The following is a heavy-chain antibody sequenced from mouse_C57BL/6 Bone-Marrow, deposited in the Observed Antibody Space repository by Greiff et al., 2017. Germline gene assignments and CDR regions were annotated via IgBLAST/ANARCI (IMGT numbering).Heavy chain of an antibody. Sequence: QVQLKESGAELVKPGASVTISCKVSGYSFSTYWMNWLKQRPGKGLEWIGQRYPGDGDTNYNGNFKGKATLTAYESSSTAYMPLSSLTSEDSSVYFCARDWDYCDYCGQGSTLPVAS. CDR3: ARDWDYCDY. CDR1: GYSFSTYW. J-gene: IGHJ2*01. CDR2: RYPGDGDT. V-gene: IGHV1-80*01. D-gene: IGHD4-1*01.